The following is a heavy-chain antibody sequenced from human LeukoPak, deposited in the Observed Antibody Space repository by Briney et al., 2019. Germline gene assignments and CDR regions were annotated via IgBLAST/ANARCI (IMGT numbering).Heavy chain of an antibody. D-gene: IGHD3-22*01. J-gene: IGHJ4*02. CDR2: IYYRRST. CDR1: AGSISSSSYY. V-gene: IGHV4-39*01. CDR3: ARQSAYYYDSSGYGY. Sequence: PSETLSLTCTVSAGSISSSSYYWRWIRQPPGKGLERIGSIYYRRSTYYNPSLKSRVTISVDTSKNQFSLKLSSVTAADTAVYYCARQSAYYYDSSGYGYWGQGTLVTVSS.